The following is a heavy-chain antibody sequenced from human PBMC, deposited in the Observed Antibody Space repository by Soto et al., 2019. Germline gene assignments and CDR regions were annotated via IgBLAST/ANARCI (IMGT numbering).Heavy chain of an antibody. CDR1: GFTFSSYW. J-gene: IGHJ3*02. CDR2: IKQDGSEK. CDR3: AREWPSGELELPAFDI. Sequence: GGSLRLSCAASGFTFSSYWMSWVRQAPGKGLEWVANIKQDGSEKYYVDSVKGRFTISRDNAKNSLYLQMNSLRAEDTAVYYCAREWPSGELELPAFDIWGQGTMVTVSS. V-gene: IGHV3-7*01. D-gene: IGHD1-7*01.